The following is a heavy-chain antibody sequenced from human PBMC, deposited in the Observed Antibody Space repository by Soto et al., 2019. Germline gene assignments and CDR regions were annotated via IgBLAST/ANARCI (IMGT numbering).Heavy chain of an antibody. CDR3: ARGSWDDVTGHYYMDV. CDR2: TYYRSKWYI. J-gene: IGHJ6*03. CDR1: GDSVSSNSAA. D-gene: IGHD1-1*01. V-gene: IGHV6-1*01. Sequence: SQTLSLTCDISGDSVSSNSAAWNWIRQTPSRGLEWLGRTYYRSKWYINYAVSVKSRITVNPDTSKNQFSLQLNSVTPEDTAVYYCARGSWDDVTGHYYMDVSGKATTVTVSS.